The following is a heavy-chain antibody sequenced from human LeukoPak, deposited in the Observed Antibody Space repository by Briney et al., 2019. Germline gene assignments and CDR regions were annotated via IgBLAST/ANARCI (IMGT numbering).Heavy chain of an antibody. J-gene: IGHJ6*02. CDR3: AKDDGSMDV. CDR2: IPYDGSNK. CDR1: GFTFSSYG. V-gene: IGHV3-30*18. D-gene: IGHD3-10*01. Sequence: PGGSLRLSCAASGFTFSSYGMHWVRQAPGKGLEWVAVIPYDGSNKYYADSVKGRFTISRDNSKNTLYLQMNSLRAEDTAVYYCAKDDGSMDVWGQGTTVTVSS.